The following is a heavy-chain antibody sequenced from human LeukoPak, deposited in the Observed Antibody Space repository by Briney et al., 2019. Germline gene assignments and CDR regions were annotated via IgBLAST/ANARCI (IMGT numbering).Heavy chain of an antibody. V-gene: IGHV3-64*01. D-gene: IGHD6-25*01. CDR3: ARRPLASGYDY. J-gene: IGHJ4*02. CDR2: ISSNGGST. Sequence: GGSLRLSCAASGFTFSSYAMHWVRQAPGKGLEYVSAISSNGGSTYYANSVKGRFTISRDNSKNTLYLQMGSLRAEDVAVYYCARRPLASGYDYWGQGTLVTVSS. CDR1: GFTFSSYA.